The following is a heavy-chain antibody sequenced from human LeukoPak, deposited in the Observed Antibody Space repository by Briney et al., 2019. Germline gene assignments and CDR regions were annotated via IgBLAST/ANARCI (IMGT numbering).Heavy chain of an antibody. Sequence: GGSLRLSCAASGFTFSSYAMSWVRQAPGKGLEWVASISVSGGNTYYADSVKGRFTISRDTSRNTLFLQMNSLKVDDTAVYYCAKVILLYTDYAGYFDYWGQGTLVTVSS. J-gene: IGHJ4*02. V-gene: IGHV3-23*01. CDR3: AKVILLYTDYAGYFDY. CDR1: GFTFSSYA. D-gene: IGHD4-17*01. CDR2: ISVSGGNT.